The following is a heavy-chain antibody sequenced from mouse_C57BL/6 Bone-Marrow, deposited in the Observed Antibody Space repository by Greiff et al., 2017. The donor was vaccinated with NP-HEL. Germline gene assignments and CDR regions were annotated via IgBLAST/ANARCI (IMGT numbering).Heavy chain of an antibody. V-gene: IGHV1-62-2*01. Sequence: QVQLQQSGAELAKPGASVKLSCKASGYTFTEYTIHWVKKRYGQGLVRIGWVYAGGGSREFNEKFEDKGTLTADKSSSTVSMKLSRLTSEDYAVYFCARHEWGGWFAYWGQGTLVTVSA. CDR1: GYTFTEYT. CDR3: ARHEWGGWFAY. J-gene: IGHJ3*01. CDR2: VYAGGGSR.